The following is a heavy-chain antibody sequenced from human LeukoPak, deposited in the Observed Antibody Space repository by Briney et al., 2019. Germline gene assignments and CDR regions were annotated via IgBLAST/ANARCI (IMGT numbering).Heavy chain of an antibody. CDR2: INPNSGGT. V-gene: IGHV1-2*02. Sequence: SVKVSCKASGYTFTGYYMHWVRQAPGQGLEWMGWINPNSGGTNYAQKFQGRVTMTRDTSISTAYMELSRLRSDDTAVYYCARTMIVVVPPDYWGQGTLVTVSS. D-gene: IGHD3-22*01. CDR3: ARTMIVVVPPDY. CDR1: GYTFTGYY. J-gene: IGHJ4*02.